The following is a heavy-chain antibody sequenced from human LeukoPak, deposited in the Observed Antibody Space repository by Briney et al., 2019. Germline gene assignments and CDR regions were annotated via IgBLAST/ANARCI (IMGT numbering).Heavy chain of an antibody. CDR2: ISAYNGNT. D-gene: IGHD2-2*01. Sequence: ASVKVSCKASGYTFTSYGISWVRQAPGQGLEWMGWISAYNGNTNYAQKLQGRATMTTDTSTSTAYMELRSLRSDETAVYYCGRVVPAARSSGPPDYWGQGTLVTVSS. V-gene: IGHV1-18*04. CDR3: GRVVPAARSSGPPDY. CDR1: GYTFTSYG. J-gene: IGHJ4*02.